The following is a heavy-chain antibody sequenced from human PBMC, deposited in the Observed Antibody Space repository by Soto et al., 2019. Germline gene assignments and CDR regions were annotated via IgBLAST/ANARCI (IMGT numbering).Heavy chain of an antibody. V-gene: IGHV1-69*01. Sequence: QVQLVQSGAEVKKPGSSVKVSCKASGGTFSSYAISWVRQAPGQGLEWMGGIIPIFGTANYAQKFQGRDTITADESTSTAYMELSSLRSEDTAVYYCARYYRQDSSGYYSWYFDYWGQGTLVTVSS. CDR3: ARYYRQDSSGYYSWYFDY. CDR1: GGTFSSYA. J-gene: IGHJ4*02. CDR2: IIPIFGTA. D-gene: IGHD3-22*01.